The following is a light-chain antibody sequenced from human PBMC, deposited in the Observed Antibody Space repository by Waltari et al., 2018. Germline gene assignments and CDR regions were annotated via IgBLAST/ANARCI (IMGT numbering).Light chain of an antibody. J-gene: IGKJ2*01. V-gene: IGKV1-33*01. CDR2: DAT. CDR3: QQFDSVPYT. Sequence: DIQMTQSPSSLSASVGDRVTITCQASQGISKFVNCYQPKAGKAPKPLIHDATRLEVGVPSRFTGSGSGTDFTFTVSSLQPEDIATYYCQQFDSVPYTFGQGTKLEI. CDR1: QGISKF.